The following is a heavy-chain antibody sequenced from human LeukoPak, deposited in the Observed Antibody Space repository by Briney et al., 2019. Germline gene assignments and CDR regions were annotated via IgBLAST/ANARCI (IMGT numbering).Heavy chain of an antibody. J-gene: IGHJ4*02. CDR1: GGSISRGGNY. V-gene: IGHV4-30-2*06. CDR3: ASSRGYSYGYYFDY. CDR2: IYHSGST. D-gene: IGHD5-18*01. Sequence: SETLSLTCTVSGGSISRGGNYWSWIRQSPGKGLEWIGYIYHSGSTYYNPSLKSRVTISVDRSKNQFSLKLSSVTAADTAVYYCASSRGYSYGYYFDYWGQGTLVTVSS.